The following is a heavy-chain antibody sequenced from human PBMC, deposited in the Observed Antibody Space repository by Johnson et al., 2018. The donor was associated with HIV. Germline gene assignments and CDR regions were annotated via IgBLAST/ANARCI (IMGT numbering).Heavy chain of an antibody. Sequence: VQLVESGGGVVQPGRSLRLSCAASGFTFSSYAMHWVRQAPGKGLEYVSAISSHGGSTYYANSVKGRFTISSDNSKNTLYLQMGSLRAEDMAVYYCARGYYYGSGSYYNSGAFDIWGQGTMVTVSS. V-gene: IGHV3-64*01. CDR2: ISSHGGST. J-gene: IGHJ3*02. D-gene: IGHD3-10*01. CDR3: ARGYYYGSGSYYNSGAFDI. CDR1: GFTFSSYA.